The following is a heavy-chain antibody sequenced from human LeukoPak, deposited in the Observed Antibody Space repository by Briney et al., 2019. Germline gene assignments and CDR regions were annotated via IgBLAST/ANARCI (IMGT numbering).Heavy chain of an antibody. Sequence: GGSLRLSCAASGFTFSSYAMSWVRQAPGKGLEWVSAISGSGGSTYYADSVKGRFTISRDNSKNTLYLQMNSLRAEDTAVYYYAKGHYYDSSGYYPYYFDYWGQGTLVTVSS. CDR2: ISGSGGST. CDR3: AKGHYYDSSGYYPYYFDY. V-gene: IGHV3-23*01. CDR1: GFTFSSYA. J-gene: IGHJ4*02. D-gene: IGHD3-22*01.